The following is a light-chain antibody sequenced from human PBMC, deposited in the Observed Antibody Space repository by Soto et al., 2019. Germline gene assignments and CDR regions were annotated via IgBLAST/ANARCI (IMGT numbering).Light chain of an antibody. CDR3: CSYAGSSTFV. CDR2: DTS. V-gene: IGLV2-23*02. CDR1: ATNVGTYNL. J-gene: IGLJ1*01. Sequence: QSVLTQPASVSGSLGKSMTFSCTGSATNVGTYNLVSWYQQHPGRAPKLIIYDTSKRPSGISDRFSGSQSGYTASLTISGLQADDEADYFCCSYAGSSTFVFGPGTKVTVL.